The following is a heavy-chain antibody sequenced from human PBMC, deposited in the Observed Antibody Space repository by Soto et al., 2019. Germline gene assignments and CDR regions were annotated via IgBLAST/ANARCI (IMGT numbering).Heavy chain of an antibody. J-gene: IGHJ6*02. CDR1: GYTFTSYG. CDR2: ISAYNGNT. Sequence: ASVKVSCKASGYTFTSYGISWVRQAPGQGLEWMGWISAYNGNTNYAQKLQGRVTMTTDTSTSTAYMELRSLRSDDTAVYYCASSSYDFWSGYSRISGMDVWGQGTTVTVSS. D-gene: IGHD3-3*01. V-gene: IGHV1-18*01. CDR3: ASSSYDFWSGYSRISGMDV.